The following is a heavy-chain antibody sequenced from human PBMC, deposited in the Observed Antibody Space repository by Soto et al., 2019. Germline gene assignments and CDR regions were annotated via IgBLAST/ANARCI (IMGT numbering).Heavy chain of an antibody. CDR1: GYTFISYA. CDR3: ARMDYYGSGSYPTAPYYYDGMEV. Sequence: ASVKVSCKASGYTFISYAMNWVRQAPGQRLEWMGWINAGNGNTNYAQKLQGRVTMTTDTSTSTAYMELRSLRSDDTAVYYCARMDYYGSGSYPTAPYYYDGMEVWGQGTTVTVSS. V-gene: IGHV1-3*01. CDR2: INAGNGNT. D-gene: IGHD3-10*01. J-gene: IGHJ6*02.